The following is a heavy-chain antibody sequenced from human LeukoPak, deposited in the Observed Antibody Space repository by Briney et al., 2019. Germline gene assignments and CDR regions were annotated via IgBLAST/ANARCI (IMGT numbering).Heavy chain of an antibody. J-gene: IGHJ3*02. CDR1: GFTFSSYD. CDR3: ARGASSQYYYDSSGLGAFDI. Sequence: GGSQRLSCAASGFTFSSYDMHWVRQATGKALEWVSAIGTAGDTYYPGSVKGRFTISRENAKNSLYLQMNSLRAGDTAVYYCARGASSQYYYDSSGLGAFDIWGQGTMVTVSS. CDR2: IGTAGDT. D-gene: IGHD3-22*01. V-gene: IGHV3-13*01.